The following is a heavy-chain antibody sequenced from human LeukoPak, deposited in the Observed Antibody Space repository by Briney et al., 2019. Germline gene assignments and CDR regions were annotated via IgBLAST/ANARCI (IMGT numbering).Heavy chain of an antibody. Sequence: GGSLRLSCAASGFSFSSYGMHWVRQAPGKGLEWVAFIRYDGTNKYYADSVKGRFTISRDNSKNTLYLQMNSLRAEDTAMYYCAKDSAYYYDSSGYYYDWGQGTLVTVSS. J-gene: IGHJ4*02. V-gene: IGHV3-30*02. CDR3: AKDSAYYYDSSGYYYD. CDR1: GFSFSSYG. CDR2: IRYDGTNK. D-gene: IGHD3-22*01.